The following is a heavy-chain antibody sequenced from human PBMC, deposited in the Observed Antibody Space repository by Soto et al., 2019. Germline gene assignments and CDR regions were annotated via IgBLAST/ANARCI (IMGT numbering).Heavy chain of an antibody. Sequence: GGSLRLSCAASGFTFSSYGMHWVRQAPGKGLEWVAVISYDGSNKYYADSVKGRFTISRDNSKNTLYLQMNSLRAEDTAVYYCAKDHVLDAYTAMDTEDFDYWGQGTLVTVSS. D-gene: IGHD5-18*01. V-gene: IGHV3-30*18. CDR3: AKDHVLDAYTAMDTEDFDY. CDR2: ISYDGSNK. CDR1: GFTFSSYG. J-gene: IGHJ4*02.